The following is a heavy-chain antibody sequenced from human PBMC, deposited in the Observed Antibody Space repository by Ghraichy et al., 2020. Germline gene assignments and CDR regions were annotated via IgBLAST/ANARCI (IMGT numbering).Heavy chain of an antibody. CDR3: ASGNLYSNYEISY. CDR1: GFTFSSYS. J-gene: IGHJ4*02. V-gene: IGHV3-48*02. Sequence: GGSLRLSCAASGFTFSSYSMNWVRQAPGKGLEWVSYISSSSSTIYYADSVKGRFTISRDNAKNSLYLQMNSLRDEDTAVYYCASGNLYSNYEISYWGQGTLVTVSS. CDR2: ISSSSSTI. D-gene: IGHD4-11*01.